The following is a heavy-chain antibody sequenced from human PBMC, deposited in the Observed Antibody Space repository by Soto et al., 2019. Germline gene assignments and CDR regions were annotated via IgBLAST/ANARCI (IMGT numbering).Heavy chain of an antibody. CDR3: ARGARERRWGFDY. CDR2: ISSSSSYI. Sequence: GGSLRLSCAASGFTFSSYSMNWVRQAPGKGLEWVSSISSSSSYIYYADSVKGRFTISRDNAKNSLHLQMNSLRAEDTAVYYCARGARERRWGFDYWGQGTLVTVSS. V-gene: IGHV3-21*01. CDR1: GFTFSSYS. J-gene: IGHJ4*02. D-gene: IGHD1-1*01.